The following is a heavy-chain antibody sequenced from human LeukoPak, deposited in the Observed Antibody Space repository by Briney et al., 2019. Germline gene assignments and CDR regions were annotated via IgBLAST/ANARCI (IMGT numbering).Heavy chain of an antibody. CDR1: GFTFSSYG. D-gene: IGHD5-12*01. Sequence: PGRSLRLSCAASGFTFSSYGMHWVRQAPGKGLVWVSRIKNDEGTTSYADSVKGRFTISRDNAKNTLYLHMNSLRAEDTAVYYCAREVATSLDPRGQGTQVTVSS. CDR3: AREVATSLDP. V-gene: IGHV3-74*01. CDR2: IKNDEGTT. J-gene: IGHJ5*02.